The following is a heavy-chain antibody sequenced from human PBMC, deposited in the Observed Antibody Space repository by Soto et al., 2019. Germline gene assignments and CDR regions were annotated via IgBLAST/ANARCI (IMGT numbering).Heavy chain of an antibody. CDR3: ERAGRRIIPAAHTPLAYYYYGMDV. D-gene: IGHD2-2*01. Sequence: EVQLVQSGAEVKKPGESLKISCKGSGYSFTSYWIGWVRQMPGKGLEWMGIIYPGDSDTRYSPSFQGQVTISADKSISTAAGQWSSLKASDTARYYCERAGRRIIPAAHTPLAYYYYGMDVWGQGTTVTVSS. J-gene: IGHJ6*02. CDR1: GYSFTSYW. V-gene: IGHV5-51*03. CDR2: IYPGDSDT.